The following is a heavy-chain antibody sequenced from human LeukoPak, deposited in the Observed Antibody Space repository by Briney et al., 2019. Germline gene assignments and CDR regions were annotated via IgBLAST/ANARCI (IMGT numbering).Heavy chain of an antibody. Sequence: PGGSLRLSCAASGFTFSSYGMHWVRQAPGKGLEWVAVISYDGSNKYYADSVKGRFTISRDNSKNTLYLQMNSLRAEDTAVYYCAKDMFRYSSGDAFDIWGQGTMVTVSS. CDR2: ISYDGSNK. CDR1: GFTFSSYG. J-gene: IGHJ3*02. CDR3: AKDMFRYSSGDAFDI. V-gene: IGHV3-30*18. D-gene: IGHD6-19*01.